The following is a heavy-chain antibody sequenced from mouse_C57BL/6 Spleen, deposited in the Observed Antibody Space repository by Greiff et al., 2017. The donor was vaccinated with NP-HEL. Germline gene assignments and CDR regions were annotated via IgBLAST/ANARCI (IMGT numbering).Heavy chain of an antibody. Sequence: QVQLQQSGAELARPGASVKMSCKASGYTFTSYTMHWVTQRPGQGLEWIGYINPSSGYTKYNQKFKDKATLTADKSSSTAYMQLSSLTSEDSAVYYCARIYYDRGYYAMDYWGQGTSVTVSS. D-gene: IGHD2-4*01. V-gene: IGHV1-4*01. CDR3: ARIYYDRGYYAMDY. CDR2: INPSSGYT. J-gene: IGHJ4*01. CDR1: GYTFTSYT.